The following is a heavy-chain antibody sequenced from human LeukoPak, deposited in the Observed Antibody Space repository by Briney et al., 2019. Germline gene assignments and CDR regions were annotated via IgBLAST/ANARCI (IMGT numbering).Heavy chain of an antibody. V-gene: IGHV3-11*01. CDR1: GFTFRKHY. J-gene: IGHJ6*02. CDR2: IGASGSTR. Sequence: GGSLRLSFAASGFTFRKHYMSWIRQAPGRGPEWVAYIGASGSTRYYRDSVNGRFTISRDNAKNSLHLQVNSLTAEDTAVYYCAKDLREWYYDPNGNYFSYGMDVWGQGTTVVVSS. D-gene: IGHD3-22*01. CDR3: AKDLREWYYDPNGNYFSYGMDV.